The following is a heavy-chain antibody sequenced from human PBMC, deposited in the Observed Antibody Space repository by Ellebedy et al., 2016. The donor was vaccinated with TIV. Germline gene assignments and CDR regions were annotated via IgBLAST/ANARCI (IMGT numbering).Heavy chain of an antibody. J-gene: IGHJ6*02. CDR1: GGSISPYY. CDR3: ARDTYGSGLHYYSALDV. Sequence: MPGGSLRLSCTVPGGSISPYYWSWFRQPPGKGLEWIGNIHYSGSSTYNPSLKSRVTISLDTSKNQFSLKLSSVTAADTAVYHCARDTYGSGLHYYSALDVWGQGTTVTVSS. D-gene: IGHD3-10*01. CDR2: IHYSGSS. V-gene: IGHV4-59*01.